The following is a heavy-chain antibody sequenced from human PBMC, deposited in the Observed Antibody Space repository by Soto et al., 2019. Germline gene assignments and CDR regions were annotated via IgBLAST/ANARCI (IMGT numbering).Heavy chain of an antibody. V-gene: IGHV1-18*01. J-gene: IGHJ6*02. CDR2: ISAYNGNT. Sequence: ASVKVSCKASGYTFTSYGISWVRQAPGQGLEWMGWISAYNGNTNYAQKLQGRVTMTTDTSTSTAYMELRSLRSDDTAVYYCARSTLVVAATYGMDVWGQGTTVTVSS. D-gene: IGHD2-15*01. CDR3: ARSTLVVAATYGMDV. CDR1: GYTFTSYG.